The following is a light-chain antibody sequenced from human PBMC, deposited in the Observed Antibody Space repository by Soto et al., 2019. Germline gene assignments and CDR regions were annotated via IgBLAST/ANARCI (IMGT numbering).Light chain of an antibody. CDR2: DNN. V-gene: IGLV1-44*01. Sequence: QSVLSQPPSASGTPGQRVAISCSGSSSNIGMNTLNWYQQLPGTAPKLLIYDNNRRPSGVPVLFSGSKSGTSASLAISVLQSEDEADYYCAAWDDSLTGLNVFGTGTKVTVL. CDR1: SSNIGMNT. J-gene: IGLJ1*01. CDR3: AAWDDSLTGLNV.